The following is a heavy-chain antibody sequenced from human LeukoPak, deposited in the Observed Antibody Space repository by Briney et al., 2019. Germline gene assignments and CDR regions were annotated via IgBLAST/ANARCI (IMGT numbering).Heavy chain of an antibody. CDR1: AYRFTNYW. D-gene: IGHD1/OR15-1a*01. Sequence: GESLKISCKGSAYRFTNYWIAWVRQMPGKGLEWMGIIYPGDSDTTYSPSFQGQVTISADNSITTAYLQWSNLKASDTAMYYCARVNTAAGDFDYWGQGTLVTVSS. V-gene: IGHV5-51*01. CDR2: IYPGDSDT. CDR3: ARVNTAAGDFDY. J-gene: IGHJ4*02.